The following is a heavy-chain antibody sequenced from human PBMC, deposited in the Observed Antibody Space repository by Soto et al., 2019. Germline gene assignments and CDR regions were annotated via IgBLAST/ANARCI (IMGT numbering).Heavy chain of an antibody. D-gene: IGHD5-18*01. V-gene: IGHV3-7*03. Sequence: PGGSLRLSCASSGLTFRNDWLTWVRQAPGKGLEWVANINQDGSERYYVDSVRGRFTISRDNVENSLYLQLNSLRPEDTAVYYCAVYGYGVSAAASWGQGTLVTVSS. CDR2: INQDGSER. J-gene: IGHJ5*02. CDR3: AVYGYGVSAAAS. CDR1: GLTFRNDW.